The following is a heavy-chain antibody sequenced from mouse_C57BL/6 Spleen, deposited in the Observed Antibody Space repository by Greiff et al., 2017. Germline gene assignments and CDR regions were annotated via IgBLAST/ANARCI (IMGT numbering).Heavy chain of an antibody. Sequence: QVQLQQPGAELVKPGASVKLSCKASGYTFTSYWMQWVKQKPRQGLEWIGEIDPSDSYTNYNQKFKGKATLTVDTSSSTAYMQLSSLTSEDSAVYYCARGLRLRDYWGQGTTLTVSS. CDR3: ARGLRLRDY. D-gene: IGHD1-1*01. V-gene: IGHV1-50*01. J-gene: IGHJ2*01. CDR2: IDPSDSYT. CDR1: GYTFTSYW.